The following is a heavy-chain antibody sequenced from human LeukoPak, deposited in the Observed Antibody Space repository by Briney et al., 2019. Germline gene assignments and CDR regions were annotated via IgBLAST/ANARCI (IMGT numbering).Heavy chain of an antibody. CDR1: GYTFTGYY. J-gene: IGHJ6*03. CDR2: INPNSGGT. V-gene: IGHV1-2*02. D-gene: IGHD5-12*01. CDR3: ARCYGCSGYDWIGYYYYMDV. Sequence: ASVKVSCKASGYTFTGYYMHWVRQAPGQGLEWMGWINPNSGGTNYAQKFQGRVTMTRDTSISTAYMELSRLRSDDTAVYYCARCYGCSGYDWIGYYYYMDVWGKGTTVTVSS.